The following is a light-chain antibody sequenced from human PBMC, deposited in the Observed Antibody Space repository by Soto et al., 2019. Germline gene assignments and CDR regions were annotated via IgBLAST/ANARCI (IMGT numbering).Light chain of an antibody. CDR2: GAS. V-gene: IGKV3-20*01. CDR1: QSVSSNY. J-gene: IGKJ1*01. Sequence: EIVLTQSPGTLSLSPGERATLSCRASQSVSSNYLAWYQQKPGQAPRLLIYGASSRATGIPDRFSGSGSGTDFTLTISRLEPEEFAVYYCQHYFSSPWTFGQGTKVEIK. CDR3: QHYFSSPWT.